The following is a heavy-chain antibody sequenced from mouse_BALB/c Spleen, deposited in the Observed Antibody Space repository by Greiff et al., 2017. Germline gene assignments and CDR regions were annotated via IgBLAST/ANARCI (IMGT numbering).Heavy chain of an antibody. CDR3: ARHYGSSYFDY. D-gene: IGHD1-1*01. J-gene: IGHJ2*01. CDR1: GFNIKDTY. Sequence: VQLQQSGAELVKPGASVKLSFTASGFNIKDTYMHWVKQRPEQGLEWIGRIDPANGNTKYDPKFQGKATITADTSSNTAYLQLSSLTSEDTAVYFCARHYGSSYFDYWGQGTTLTVSS. V-gene: IGHV14-3*02. CDR2: IDPANGNT.